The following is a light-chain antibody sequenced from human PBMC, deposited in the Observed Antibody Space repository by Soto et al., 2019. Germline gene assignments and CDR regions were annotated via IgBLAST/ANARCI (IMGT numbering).Light chain of an antibody. CDR2: WAS. Sequence: DIVMTQSPDSLAVSLGERATINCKSSQSVLYSSNNKNYLACYQQKVGQPPKLLIYWASTRESGVPDRFSGSGSATDFTLNISSLQAEDVAVYYCQQYYSTPLTFGGGTKVEIK. CDR1: QSVLYSSNNKNY. J-gene: IGKJ4*01. CDR3: QQYYSTPLT. V-gene: IGKV4-1*01.